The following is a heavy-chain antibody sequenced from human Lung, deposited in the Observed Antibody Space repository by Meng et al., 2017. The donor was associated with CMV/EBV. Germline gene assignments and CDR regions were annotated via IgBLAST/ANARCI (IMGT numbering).Heavy chain of an antibody. V-gene: IGHV3-15*01. J-gene: IGHJ3*02. CDR2: IKSKTDGGTT. Sequence: GGSXRLXCAASGFTFSNAWMSWVRQAPGKGPEWVGRIKSKTDGGTTDYAAPVKGRFTISRDNAKDSLYLQMSSLRAEDTAVYYCARERLYQPLWGDALDIWXQGKXVTVSS. CDR3: ARERLYQPLWGDALDI. D-gene: IGHD2-2*01. CDR1: GFTFSNAW.